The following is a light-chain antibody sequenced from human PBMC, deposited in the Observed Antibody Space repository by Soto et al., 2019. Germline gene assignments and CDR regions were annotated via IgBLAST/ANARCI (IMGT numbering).Light chain of an antibody. V-gene: IGKV3-20*01. CDR2: DAS. J-gene: IGKJ1*01. Sequence: EIVLTQSPGTLSLSPGERATLSCRASQSVSSSSLAWYQQKRGQAPRLLIHDASSRATGIPDRFSGSGSGTDFTLTIRRLEPEDFAVYYCQQYGGSPWTFGQGTKVDIK. CDR1: QSVSSSS. CDR3: QQYGGSPWT.